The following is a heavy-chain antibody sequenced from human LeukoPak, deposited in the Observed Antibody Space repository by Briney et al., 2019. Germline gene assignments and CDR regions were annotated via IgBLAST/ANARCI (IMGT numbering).Heavy chain of an antibody. CDR1: GGSISGYY. Sequence: SETLSLTCAVSGGSISGYYWSWIRQPPGKRLEWIGYIYSSEITNYNPSLKSRVTLSLDTSGNQFSLKVASVTAADTAVYYCARCDSVTALDYWGQGTLVTVSS. CDR2: IYSSEIT. J-gene: IGHJ4*02. V-gene: IGHV4-59*01. CDR3: ARCDSVTALDY. D-gene: IGHD4-17*01.